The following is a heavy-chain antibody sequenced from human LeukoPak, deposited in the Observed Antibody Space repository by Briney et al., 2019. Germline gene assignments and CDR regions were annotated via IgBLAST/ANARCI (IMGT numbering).Heavy chain of an antibody. J-gene: IGHJ6*02. V-gene: IGHV4-39*07. CDR3: ARSRFLEWLTSRVQDLADYYYYYGMDV. Sequence: PSETLSLTCTVSGGSIRSSYYYWGWIRQPPGKGLEWIGSIYDSGSTYYNPSLKSRVTISVDTSKNQFSLKLNSVTAADTAVYYCARSRFLEWLTSRVQDLADYYYYYGMDVWGQGTTVTVSS. CDR1: GGSIRSSYYY. CDR2: IYDSGST. D-gene: IGHD3-3*01.